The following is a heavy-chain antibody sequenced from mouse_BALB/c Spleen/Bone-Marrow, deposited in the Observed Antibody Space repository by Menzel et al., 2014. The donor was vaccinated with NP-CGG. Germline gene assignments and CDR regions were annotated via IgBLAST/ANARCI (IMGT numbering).Heavy chain of an antibody. Sequence: EVQLQQSGAELVKPGASVKLSCTGSGFNIKDTYMHWVKQRPEQGLEWIGRIDPANGNTKYDPKFQGKATITADTSSNTAYLQLSSLTSEDTAVYYCASYYRYSFDHWGQGTTLTVSS. CDR2: IDPANGNT. J-gene: IGHJ2*01. D-gene: IGHD2-14*01. V-gene: IGHV14-3*02. CDR3: ASYYRYSFDH. CDR1: GFNIKDTY.